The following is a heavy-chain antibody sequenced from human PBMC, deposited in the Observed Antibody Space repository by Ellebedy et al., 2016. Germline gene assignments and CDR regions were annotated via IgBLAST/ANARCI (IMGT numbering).Heavy chain of an antibody. CDR1: GFTFSSYG. CDR2: ISYDGSNK. D-gene: IGHD2-15*01. V-gene: IGHV3-30*03. CDR3: ARGGGSQGAIFDY. J-gene: IGHJ4*02. Sequence: GESLKISCAASGFTFSSYGMHWVRQAPGKGLEWVAVISYDGSNKYYADSVKGRFTISRDNSKNTLYLQMNSLRAEDTAVYYCARGGGSQGAIFDYWGQGTLVTVSS.